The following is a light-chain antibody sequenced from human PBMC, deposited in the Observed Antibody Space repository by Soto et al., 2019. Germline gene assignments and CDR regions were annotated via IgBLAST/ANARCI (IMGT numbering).Light chain of an antibody. CDR1: QSVTTS. V-gene: IGKV3-11*01. J-gene: IGKJ4*01. Sequence: EIVLTQSPTTLSLSPGDRATLSCRASQSVTTSLAWYQHQPGRAPRLLIYHVSNRAACVPARFSGSRSGTHFTLTISSLEPGYFVVYYCQHRSNWPSLTFGGGTKLESK. CDR3: QHRSNWPSLT. CDR2: HVS.